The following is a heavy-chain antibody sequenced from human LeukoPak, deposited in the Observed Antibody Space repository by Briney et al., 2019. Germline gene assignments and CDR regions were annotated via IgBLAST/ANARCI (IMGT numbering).Heavy chain of an antibody. J-gene: IGHJ4*02. CDR1: GGSISSGGYY. Sequence: PSETLSLTCTVSGGSISSGGYYWSWIRQHPGKGLEWIGYIYYSGSTYYNPSLKSRVTISVDTSKNQFSLKLSSVTAADTAVYYCARERFGEPHSDYWGQGTLVTVSS. D-gene: IGHD3-10*01. V-gene: IGHV4-31*03. CDR2: IYYSGST. CDR3: ARERFGEPHSDY.